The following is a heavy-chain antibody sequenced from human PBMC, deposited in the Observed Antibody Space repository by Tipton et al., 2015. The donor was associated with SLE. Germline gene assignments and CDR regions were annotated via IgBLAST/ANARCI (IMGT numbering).Heavy chain of an antibody. CDR2: VYYSGST. CDR3: ASGGYASGTSYLGGWFAP. J-gene: IGHJ5*02. V-gene: IGHV4-59*08. D-gene: IGHD3-10*01. Sequence: TLSLTCTVSGGSITNYYWSWSRQLPGQRLESIGYVYYSGSTDYNPSLKSRVTISVDTSKNQFSLKMTSVIATDTAIYYCASGGYASGTSYLGGWFAPWGQGTLVTVSS. CDR1: GGSITNYY.